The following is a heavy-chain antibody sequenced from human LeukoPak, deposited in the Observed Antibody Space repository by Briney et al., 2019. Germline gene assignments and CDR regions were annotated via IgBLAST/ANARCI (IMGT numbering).Heavy chain of an antibody. CDR1: GFTFSSYG. Sequence: PGRSLRLSCAASGFTFSSYGMHWVRQAPGKGLEWVAVISYDGSNKYYADSVEGRFTISRDNSKNTLYLQMNSLRAGDTAVYYCAKDFRARGYFDWLFQHWGQGTLVTVSS. D-gene: IGHD3-9*01. J-gene: IGHJ1*01. CDR2: ISYDGSNK. V-gene: IGHV3-30*18. CDR3: AKDFRARGYFDWLFQH.